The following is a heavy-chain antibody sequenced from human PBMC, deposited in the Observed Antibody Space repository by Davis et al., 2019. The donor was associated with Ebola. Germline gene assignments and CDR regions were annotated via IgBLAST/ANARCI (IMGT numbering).Heavy chain of an antibody. V-gene: IGHV3-74*01. D-gene: IGHD1-26*01. Sequence: PGGSLRLSCAASGFTFSSYWMHWVRQSPGKGLVWVSRINSDGSSTSYADSVKGRFTISRDNAKNTLYLQMNSLRAEDTAVYYCATELVRWGGLAMGYFQHWGQGTLVTVSS. CDR2: INSDGSST. J-gene: IGHJ1*01. CDR1: GFTFSSYW. CDR3: ATELVRWGGLAMGYFQH.